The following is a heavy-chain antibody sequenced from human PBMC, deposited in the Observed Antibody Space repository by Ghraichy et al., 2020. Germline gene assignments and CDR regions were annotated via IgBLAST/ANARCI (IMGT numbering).Heavy chain of an antibody. V-gene: IGHV3-7*04. Sequence: GGSLRLSCAASGFTFSSYWMSWVRQAPGKGLEGVANIKQDGSEKYYVDSVKGRFTISRDNAKNSLYLQMNSLRAEDTAVYYCARVSELRYFDWLLLGYYYYYYMDVWGKGTTVTVSS. J-gene: IGHJ6*03. CDR3: ARVSELRYFDWLLLGYYYYYYMDV. CDR1: GFTFSSYW. CDR2: IKQDGSEK. D-gene: IGHD3-9*01.